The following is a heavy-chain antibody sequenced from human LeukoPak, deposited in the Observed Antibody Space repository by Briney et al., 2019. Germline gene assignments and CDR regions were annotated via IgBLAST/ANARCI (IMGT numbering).Heavy chain of an antibody. CDR1: GFTFSSYA. V-gene: IGHV3-23*01. D-gene: IGHD3-22*01. CDR3: AKLDYYDTH. CDR2: ITGSSAST. Sequence: GGSLRLSCAASGFTFSSYAMSWVRQAPGKGLEWVSSITGSSASTYYADSVKGRFTISRDNSKNTLYLQMNSLRAEGTAVYFCAKLDYYDTHWGQGTLVTASS. J-gene: IGHJ4*02.